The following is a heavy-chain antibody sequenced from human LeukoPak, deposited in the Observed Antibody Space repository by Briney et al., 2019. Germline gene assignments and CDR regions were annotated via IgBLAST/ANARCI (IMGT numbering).Heavy chain of an antibody. V-gene: IGHV4-38-2*02. J-gene: IGHJ5*02. CDR3: ARAGWGDDSWSGPTINWVDP. D-gene: IGHD3-3*01. CDR1: GYSIGSDCY. CDR2: IYHSEST. Sequence: SETLSLTCTVSGYSIGSDCYWGWIRQPPGKGLDWTGSIYHSESTYYNPSLKSRVTISIDTSKNQFSLKLSSVTAADTAVYYCARAGWGDDSWSGPTINWVDPWGQGTLITVSS.